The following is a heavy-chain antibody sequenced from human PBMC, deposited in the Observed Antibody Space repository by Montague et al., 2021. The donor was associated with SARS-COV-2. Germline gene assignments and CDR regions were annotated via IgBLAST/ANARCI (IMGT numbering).Heavy chain of an antibody. V-gene: IGHV4-31*01. D-gene: IGHD6-13*01. Sequence: TLSLTCILSGRSISSGGYYWSWIRQHPGKGLEWIGYIYYSESTYYIPSLKSPLSISLDTSKNHFSLRLSSVTAADTAVYYCARSGSPSYSSSPFDYWGQGTLVTVSS. CDR1: GRSISSGGYY. J-gene: IGHJ4*02. CDR2: IYYSEST. CDR3: ARSGSPSYSSSPFDY.